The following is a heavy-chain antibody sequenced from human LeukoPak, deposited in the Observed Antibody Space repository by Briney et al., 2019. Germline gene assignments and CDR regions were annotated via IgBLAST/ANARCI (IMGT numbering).Heavy chain of an antibody. J-gene: IGHJ3*02. CDR1: GGSVSSGSYY. Sequence: SETLSLTCTVSGGSVSSGSYYWNWIRQAPGKGLEWIGYIYSSGNTYYNRSLKSRVTISLDTSKNQFSLKLASVTAADTAIYYCARSGYVGNSVAFAIWGQGTMVTVSP. D-gene: IGHD4-23*01. V-gene: IGHV4-61*01. CDR3: ARSGYVGNSVAFAI. CDR2: IYSSGNT.